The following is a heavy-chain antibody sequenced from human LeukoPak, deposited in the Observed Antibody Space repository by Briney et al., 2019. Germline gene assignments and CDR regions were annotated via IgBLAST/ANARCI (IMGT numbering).Heavy chain of an antibody. CDR2: INESAGT. V-gene: IGHV4-34*01. CDR1: GGSFRDYS. CDR3: ARVAYRYSINDWSRTGLGAYPTKYYYYMDV. J-gene: IGHJ6*03. D-gene: IGHD2-8*01. Sequence: SETLSLTCAVYGGSFRDYSWTWIRQPPGKGLEWIGEINESAGTNYNPSLMSRVIMSVDTSKSQISLKVSSVTAADTAVYYCARVAYRYSINDWSRTGLGAYPTKYYYYMDVWGKGTTVTVSS.